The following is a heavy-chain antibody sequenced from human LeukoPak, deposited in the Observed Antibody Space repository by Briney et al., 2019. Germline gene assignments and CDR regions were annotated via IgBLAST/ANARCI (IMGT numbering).Heavy chain of an antibody. D-gene: IGHD5-18*01. CDR3: AREGGYSYGYYYYYMDV. V-gene: IGHV3-72*01. CDR2: TRNKANSYTT. CDR1: GFTFSDHY. J-gene: IGHJ6*03. Sequence: GGSLRLSCAASGFTFSDHYMDWVRQAPGKGLEWVGRTRNKANSYTTEYPASVKGIFTISRDDSKNSLYLQMNSLKTEDTAVYYCAREGGYSYGYYYYYMDVWGKGTTVTVSS.